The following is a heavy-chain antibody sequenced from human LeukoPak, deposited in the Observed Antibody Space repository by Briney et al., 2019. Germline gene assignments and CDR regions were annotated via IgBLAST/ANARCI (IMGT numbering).Heavy chain of an antibody. D-gene: IGHD6-13*01. CDR1: GGSISTDS. V-gene: IGHV4-4*07. CDR3: ARGQGHSSSWAGWFDP. Sequence: SETLSLTCTVSGGSISTDSWSWIRQPAGKGLEWIGHIYTSGSTNYNPSLKSRVTMSVDTSKNQFSLKLSSVTAADTAVYYCARGQGHSSSWAGWFDPWGQGTLVTVSS. CDR2: IYTSGST. J-gene: IGHJ5*02.